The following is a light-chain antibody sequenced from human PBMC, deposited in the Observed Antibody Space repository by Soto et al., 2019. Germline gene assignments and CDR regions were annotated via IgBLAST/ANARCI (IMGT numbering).Light chain of an antibody. CDR1: SSDVGSYNL. Sequence: QSALTQPASVSGSPGQSITISCTGTSSDVGSYNLVSWYQQHPGKAPKIMINEDSKRPSGISNRFSGSKAGNTASLTISGLQAEDEADYYCCSYAGSSTPVFGGGTQLTVL. V-gene: IGLV2-23*01. CDR3: CSYAGSSTPV. CDR2: EDS. J-gene: IGLJ2*01.